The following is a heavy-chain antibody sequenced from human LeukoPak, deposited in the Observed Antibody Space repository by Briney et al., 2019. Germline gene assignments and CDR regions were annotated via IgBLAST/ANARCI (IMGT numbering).Heavy chain of an antibody. Sequence: ASVKVSCKASGYTFTSYGITWVRQAPGQGLEWMGWISVYNGNTNYAQKLQGRVTMTTDTSTSTAYMELRSLRSDDTAVYYCARDQRGNILPGWPHKQTMIVVGPFDYWGQGTLVTVSS. CDR2: ISVYNGNT. CDR3: ARDQRGNILPGWPHKQTMIVVGPFDY. V-gene: IGHV1-18*01. J-gene: IGHJ4*02. D-gene: IGHD3-22*01. CDR1: GYTFTSYG.